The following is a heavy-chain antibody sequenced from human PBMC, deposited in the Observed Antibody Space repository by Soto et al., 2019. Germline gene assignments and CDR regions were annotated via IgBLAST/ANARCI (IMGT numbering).Heavy chain of an antibody. CDR3: AREDILGVRSFDY. V-gene: IGHV3-48*02. J-gene: IGHJ4*02. Sequence: GGSLRLSCAASGFTFSGYSVNWVRQAPGKGLEWVSYISSGSKTIYYAESVKGRFTVSRNNARNSQYLQMNSLRDEDTAVYYCAREDILGVRSFDYWGQGTLVTVSS. CDR2: ISSGSKTI. D-gene: IGHD3-9*01. CDR1: GFTFSGYS.